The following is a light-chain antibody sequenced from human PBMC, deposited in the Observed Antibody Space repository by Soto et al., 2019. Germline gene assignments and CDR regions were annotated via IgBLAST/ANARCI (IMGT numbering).Light chain of an antibody. CDR2: GAS. Sequence: EIVMTQSPATLSVSPGERATLSCRASQSVSSSLAWYQQKPGQAPRLVIYGASTRATGIPARFSVSGSGTEFTLTISSLQSEDFAVYYCQQYNNWPYTFGQGTKLEIK. CDR1: QSVSSS. CDR3: QQYNNWPYT. V-gene: IGKV3-15*01. J-gene: IGKJ2*01.